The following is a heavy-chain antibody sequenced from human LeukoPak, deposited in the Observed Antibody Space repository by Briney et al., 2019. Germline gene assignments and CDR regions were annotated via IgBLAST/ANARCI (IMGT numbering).Heavy chain of an antibody. CDR2: IIPILGIA. CDR1: GGTFSSYA. D-gene: IGHD3-10*01. J-gene: IGHJ4*02. V-gene: IGHV1-69*04. Sequence: GASVKVSCKASGGTFSSYAISWVRQAPGQGLEWMGRIIPILGIANYAQKFQGRVTITADKSTSTAYMELSSLRSEDTAVYYCAGRARRGYFDYWGQGTLVTVSS. CDR3: AGRARRGYFDY.